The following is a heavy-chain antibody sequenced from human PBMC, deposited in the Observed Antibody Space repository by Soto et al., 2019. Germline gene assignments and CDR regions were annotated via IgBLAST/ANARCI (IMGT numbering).Heavy chain of an antibody. CDR3: ASYRGALYFEP. CDR2: VFYGGT. Sequence: SLTCSVSGRSMSSNYWSWIRQSPDKGLEWLGYVFYGGTDYNPSLGGRVSMSVETSKSQFSLKLTSVTVADTAVYYCASYRGALYFEPWGPGILVTVSS. V-gene: IGHV4-59*01. D-gene: IGHD3-16*01. CDR1: GRSMSSNY. J-gene: IGHJ4*02.